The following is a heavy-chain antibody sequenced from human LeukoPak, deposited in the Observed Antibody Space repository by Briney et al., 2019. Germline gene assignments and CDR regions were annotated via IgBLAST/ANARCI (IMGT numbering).Heavy chain of an antibody. CDR3: AKPTMIVVDNWVIDY. Sequence: GGSLRLSCAASGFTFSNYGMHWVRQAPGKGLEWVAVISYDGSNKYYADSVKGRFTISRDNSKNTLYLQMNSLRAEDTAVYYCAKPTMIVVDNWVIDYWGQGTLVTVSS. J-gene: IGHJ4*02. CDR1: GFTFSNYG. V-gene: IGHV3-30*18. D-gene: IGHD3-22*01. CDR2: ISYDGSNK.